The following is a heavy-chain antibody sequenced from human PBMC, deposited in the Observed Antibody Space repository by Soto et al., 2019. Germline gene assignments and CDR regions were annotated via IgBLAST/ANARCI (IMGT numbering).Heavy chain of an antibody. J-gene: IGHJ5*02. V-gene: IGHV4-59*01. CDR3: AREYAGYSYAAGVNWFDP. Sequence: SETLSLTCTVSGGSISSYYWSWIRQPPGKGLEWIGYIYYSGSTNYNPSLKRRVTISVDTSKNQFSLKLSSVTAADTAVYYCAREYAGYSYAAGVNWFDPWGQGTLVTVSS. D-gene: IGHD5-18*01. CDR1: GGSISSYY. CDR2: IYYSGST.